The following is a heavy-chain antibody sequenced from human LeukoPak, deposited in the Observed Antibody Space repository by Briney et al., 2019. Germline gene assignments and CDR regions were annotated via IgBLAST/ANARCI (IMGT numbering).Heavy chain of an antibody. CDR2: INLNSGDT. J-gene: IGHJ4*02. V-gene: IGHV1-2*06. CDR1: GYTFTGYY. Sequence: ASVTVSCKASGYTFTGYYMHWVRQAPGQGLEWMGRINLNSGDTNYAQKFQDTVTMTRDTSISTAYMELSRLRSDDTAVYYCARDGSYYYVSSGYYSWGQGTLVTVSS. D-gene: IGHD3-22*01. CDR3: ARDGSYYYVSSGYYS.